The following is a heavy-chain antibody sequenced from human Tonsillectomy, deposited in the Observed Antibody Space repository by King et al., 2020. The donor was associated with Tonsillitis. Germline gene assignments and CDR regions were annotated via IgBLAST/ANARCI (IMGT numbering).Heavy chain of an antibody. D-gene: IGHD5-12*01. V-gene: IGHV3-48*03. J-gene: IGHJ4*02. Sequence: LQLVQSGGGLVQPGGSLRLSCAASGFTFSSYEMNWVRQAPGKGLEWVSYISSSGSTIYYADSVKGRFTISRDNAKNSLYLQMNSLRAEDTAVYYCARDGHSGYSIPWYFDYWGQGTLVTGSS. CDR2: ISSSGSTI. CDR1: GFTFSSYE. CDR3: ARDGHSGYSIPWYFDY.